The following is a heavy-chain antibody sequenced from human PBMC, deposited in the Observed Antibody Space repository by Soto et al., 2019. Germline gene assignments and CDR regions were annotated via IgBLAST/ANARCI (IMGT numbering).Heavy chain of an antibody. Sequence: PLETLPLTCPVSGGSISSSSYYWGWIRQPPGKGLEWIGSIYYSGSTYYNPSLKSRVTISVDTSKNQFSLKLSSVTAADTAVYYCARLSYDYIWGSYRPNYFDYWGQGALVTVSS. V-gene: IGHV4-39*01. CDR1: GGSISSSSYY. J-gene: IGHJ4*02. D-gene: IGHD3-16*02. CDR3: ARLSYDYIWGSYRPNYFDY. CDR2: IYYSGST.